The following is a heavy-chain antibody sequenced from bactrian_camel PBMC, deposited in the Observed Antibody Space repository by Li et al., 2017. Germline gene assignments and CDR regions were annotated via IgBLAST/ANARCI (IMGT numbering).Heavy chain of an antibody. V-gene: IGHV3S53*01. J-gene: IGHJ4*01. CDR3: AADLGWCGSRPLQREFRN. CDR2: MDSIGIT. CDR1: GYTYKDYC. D-gene: IGHD2*01. Sequence: HVQLVESGGGSEQAGGSLGVSCAASGYTYKDYCMGWFRQVPGKEREGVAAMDSIGITRYADSVKGRFTISHVNANNTLHLQMNNLKPEDTATYYCAADLGWCGSRPLQREFRNWGQGTQVTVS.